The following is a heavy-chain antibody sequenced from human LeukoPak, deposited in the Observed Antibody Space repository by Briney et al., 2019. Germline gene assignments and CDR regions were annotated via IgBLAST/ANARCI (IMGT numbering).Heavy chain of an antibody. D-gene: IGHD6-19*01. Sequence: PSETLSLTCTVSGGSIGSTNYYWGWIRQPPGKGLEWIANICYSGSTYYNPSLKSRVTISVDTSKNQFSLRLNSVTAADTSIYYCARIPTNAVPSAHNGFDIWGQGTMLTVSS. CDR3: ARIPTNAVPSAHNGFDI. V-gene: IGHV4-39*01. J-gene: IGHJ3*02. CDR1: GGSIGSTNYY. CDR2: ICYSGST.